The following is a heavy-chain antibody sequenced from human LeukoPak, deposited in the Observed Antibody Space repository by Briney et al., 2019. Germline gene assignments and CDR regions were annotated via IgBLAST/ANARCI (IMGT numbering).Heavy chain of an antibody. Sequence: ASVKVSCKASGYTFTSYGISWVRQAPGQGLEWMGWISAYNGNTNHAQKLQGRVTMTTDTSTSTAYMELRSLRSDDTAVYYCARGKQLVRSVYYYGMDVWGQGTTVTVSS. D-gene: IGHD6-6*01. V-gene: IGHV1-18*01. CDR3: ARGKQLVRSVYYYGMDV. CDR1: GYTFTSYG. J-gene: IGHJ6*02. CDR2: ISAYNGNT.